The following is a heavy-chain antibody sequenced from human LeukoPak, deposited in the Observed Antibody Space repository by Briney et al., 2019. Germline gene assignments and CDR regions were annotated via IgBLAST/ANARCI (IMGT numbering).Heavy chain of an antibody. CDR3: GRDLLGRANCGGGSCYN. J-gene: IGHJ4*02. CDR2: INSSSSYI. Sequence: GGSLRLSCAASGFTFSSYSMNWVRQAPGKGLEWVSSINSSSSYIYYADSVKGRFTISRDNAKNSLYLQMNSLRAEDTAVYYCGRDLLGRANCGGGSCYNWGQGTLVTVSS. V-gene: IGHV3-21*01. D-gene: IGHD2-15*01. CDR1: GFTFSSYS.